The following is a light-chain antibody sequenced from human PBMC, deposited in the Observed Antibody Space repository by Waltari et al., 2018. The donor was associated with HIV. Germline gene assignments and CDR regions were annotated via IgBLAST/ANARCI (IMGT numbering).Light chain of an antibody. CDR3: AAWTDSLSGVV. CDR2: RNN. V-gene: IGLV1-47*01. J-gene: IGLJ2*01. CDR1: SSNIGSYY. Sequence: QSVLTQPPSASGTPGQRVTISCSGSSSNIGSYYVYWYQQLPGTAPKLRIYRNNQRPSGVPDRFSGSKSGTSASLAISGLRSEDEADYYCAAWTDSLSGVVFGGGTKLSVL.